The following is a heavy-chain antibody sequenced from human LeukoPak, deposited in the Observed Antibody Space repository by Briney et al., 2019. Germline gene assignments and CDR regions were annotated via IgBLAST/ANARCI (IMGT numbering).Heavy chain of an antibody. Sequence: SETLSLTCAVYGGSFSGYYWNWIRQPPGKGLEWIGEINHSGRTNYNPSLKSRVTISVDTSKKQFSLKLSSVTAADTAVYYCARGVDYYGVWGQGTLVTVPS. J-gene: IGHJ4*02. CDR3: ARGVDYYGV. D-gene: IGHD3-10*01. CDR2: INHSGRT. CDR1: GGSFSGYY. V-gene: IGHV4-34*01.